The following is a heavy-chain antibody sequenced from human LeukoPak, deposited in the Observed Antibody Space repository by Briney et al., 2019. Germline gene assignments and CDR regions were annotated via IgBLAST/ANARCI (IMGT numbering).Heavy chain of an antibody. Sequence: PGGSLRLSCVVSGFTSTRYVMSWVRQAPGKGLEWVSSVSESGSNRYYADSVKGRFSISRDNSKNMLYLQMGSLRSEDTATYYCANRHDSSGYFFNYWGQGTLVTVSS. CDR1: GFTSTRYV. J-gene: IGHJ4*02. D-gene: IGHD3-22*01. CDR3: ANRHDSSGYFFNY. CDR2: VSESGSNR. V-gene: IGHV3-23*01.